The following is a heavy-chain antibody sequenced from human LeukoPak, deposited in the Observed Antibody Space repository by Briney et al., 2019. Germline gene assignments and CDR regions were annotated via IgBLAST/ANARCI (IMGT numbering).Heavy chain of an antibody. CDR2: INHSGST. V-gene: IGHV4-34*01. J-gene: IGHJ5*02. CDR3: ARGHDYGDYPVSWFDP. Sequence: SETLSLTCAVYGVSFSGYYWSWVRQPPGKGLEWIGEINHSGSTNYNPSLKSRVTMSVDTSKNQFSLKLSSVTAADTAVYYCARGHDYGDYPVSWFDPWGQGTLVTVSS. D-gene: IGHD4-17*01. CDR1: GVSFSGYY.